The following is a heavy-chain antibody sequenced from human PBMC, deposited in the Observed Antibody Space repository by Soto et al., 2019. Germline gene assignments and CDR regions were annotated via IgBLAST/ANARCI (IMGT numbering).Heavy chain of an antibody. V-gene: IGHV3-9*01. CDR3: AKDKKPDVWSNAFDN. J-gene: IGHJ3*02. Sequence: GGSLRLSCAASGFTFGKYAMRWVRQAPGKGLEWVSGISCNSDSTVYADSVKGRFTISRDNAKNALYQQMNSLRAEDTAVYYCAKDKKPDVWSNAFDNWGQGTMVTVSS. CDR1: GFTFGKYA. CDR2: ISCNSDST. D-gene: IGHD1-1*01.